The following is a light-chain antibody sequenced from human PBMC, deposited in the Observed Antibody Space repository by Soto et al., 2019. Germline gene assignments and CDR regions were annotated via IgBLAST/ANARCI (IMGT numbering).Light chain of an antibody. CDR1: QSVGSY. J-gene: IGKJ4*01. CDR2: DAS. V-gene: IGKV3-11*01. CDR3: QQYSKWLT. Sequence: EIVLTQSPATLSLSPGERATLSCRAGQSVGSYLAWYQQRPGQAPRLLIYDASNRATGIPARFSGSGSGTDFTLTISSLEPEDFALYYCQQYSKWLTFGGGTKVEI.